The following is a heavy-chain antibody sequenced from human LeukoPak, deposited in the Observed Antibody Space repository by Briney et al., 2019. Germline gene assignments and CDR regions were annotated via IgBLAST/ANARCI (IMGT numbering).Heavy chain of an antibody. Sequence: GGSLRLSCVASGITFSNYAVSWVRQGPEKWLDWVSVISGSAHKIRYADSVKGRFTISRDNSENIVYLQMNNLRVEDTAVYYCAGRPTGYSSGYIHWGQGTLVTVSS. V-gene: IGHV3-23*01. J-gene: IGHJ4*02. CDR1: GITFSNYA. CDR3: AGRPTGYSSGYIH. CDR2: ISGSAHKI. D-gene: IGHD5-18*01.